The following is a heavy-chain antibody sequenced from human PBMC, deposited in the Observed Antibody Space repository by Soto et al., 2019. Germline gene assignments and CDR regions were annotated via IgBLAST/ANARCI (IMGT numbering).Heavy chain of an antibody. Sequence: QVHLVQSGVEVKTPGASVKVSCQASGYTFFTYDISWVRQAPGQGLEWMGWISTYSGDTKYAQKFQGRVTMTTDTSTTTASLELSSLRSDATAVYYCARHHGPTTAENWFDPWGQGTLVTVSS. CDR2: ISTYSGDT. CDR1: GYTFFTYD. CDR3: ARHHGPTTAENWFDP. D-gene: IGHD5-12*01. J-gene: IGHJ5*02. V-gene: IGHV1-18*01.